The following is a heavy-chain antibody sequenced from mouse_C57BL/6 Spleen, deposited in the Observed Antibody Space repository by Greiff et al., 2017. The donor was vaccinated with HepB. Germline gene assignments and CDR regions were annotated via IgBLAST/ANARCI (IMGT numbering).Heavy chain of an antibody. CDR2: IDPETGGT. D-gene: IGHD4-1*01. V-gene: IGHV1-15*01. CDR3: TRSGDWDVGFDY. Sequence: QVQLQQSGAELVRPGASVTLSCKASGYTFTDYEMHWVKQTPVHGLEWIGAIDPETGGTAYNQKFKGKAILTADKSSSTAYMELHSLTSEDSAVYYCTRSGDWDVGFDYWGQGTTLTVSS. CDR1: GYTFTDYE. J-gene: IGHJ2*01.